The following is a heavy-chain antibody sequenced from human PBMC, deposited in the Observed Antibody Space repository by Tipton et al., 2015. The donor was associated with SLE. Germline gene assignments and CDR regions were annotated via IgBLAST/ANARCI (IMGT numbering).Heavy chain of an antibody. D-gene: IGHD3-10*01. CDR2: IYYSGST. V-gene: IGHV4-59*02. CDR3: ARTYGSGNAFDI. Sequence: LRLSCAASGFTVSSNYMSWVRQAPGKGLEWIGSIYYSGSTYYNPSLKSRVTISVDTSKNQFSLRLSSVTAADTAVYYCARTYGSGNAFDIWGQGTMVTVSS. J-gene: IGHJ3*02. CDR1: GFTVSSNY.